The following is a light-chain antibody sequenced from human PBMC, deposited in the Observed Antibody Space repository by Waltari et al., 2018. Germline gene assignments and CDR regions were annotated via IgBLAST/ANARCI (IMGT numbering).Light chain of an antibody. Sequence: DIQMTQSPSSLSESVGARVTITCQASQDVDKVLSWYQQRPGKAPKLLIYDASNVETGFPSRFSGRGSGTYFTFTITGLQPEDFATYYCQQHDDFPRTFGGGTRVEIK. V-gene: IGKV1-33*01. CDR2: DAS. CDR3: QQHDDFPRT. J-gene: IGKJ4*01. CDR1: QDVDKV.